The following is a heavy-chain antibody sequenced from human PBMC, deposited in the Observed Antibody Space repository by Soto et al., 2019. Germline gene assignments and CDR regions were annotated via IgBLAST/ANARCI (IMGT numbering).Heavy chain of an antibody. CDR2: VYYSGST. CDR3: GGQGGGEVNRGRKNFCF. Sequence: PSETLSLTCTVSGDSTSSSSSYWAWIRQPPGKGLEWIGTVYYSGSTSYNPSLKSRVTISVDTSRNQFSLKLNSVTATDTAVYFLGGQGGGEVNRGRKNFCFRGQGNLGPVSP. D-gene: IGHD3-16*01. CDR1: GDSTSSSSSY. V-gene: IGHV4-39*01. J-gene: IGHJ4*02.